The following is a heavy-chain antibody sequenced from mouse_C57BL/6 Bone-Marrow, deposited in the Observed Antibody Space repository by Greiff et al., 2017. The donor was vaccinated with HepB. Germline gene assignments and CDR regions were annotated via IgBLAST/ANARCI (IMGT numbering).Heavy chain of an antibody. V-gene: IGHV1-15*01. Sequence: QVQLKQSGAELVRPGASVTLSCKASGYTFTDYEMHWVKQTPVHGLEWIGAIDPETGGTAYNQKFKGKAILTADKSSSTAYMELRSLTSEDSAVYYCTRSIGYYAMDYWGQGTSVTVSS. J-gene: IGHJ4*01. CDR1: GYTFTDYE. CDR2: IDPETGGT. CDR3: TRSIGYYAMDY.